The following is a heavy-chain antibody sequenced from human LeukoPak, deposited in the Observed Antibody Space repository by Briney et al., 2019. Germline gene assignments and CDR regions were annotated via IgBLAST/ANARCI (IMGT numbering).Heavy chain of an antibody. D-gene: IGHD3-22*01. V-gene: IGHV3-48*04. J-gene: IGHJ4*02. CDR3: ARGDYYDSIRLFDY. CDR2: ISSSSSTI. CDR1: GFTFSSYS. Sequence: GGSLRLSCAASGFTFSSYSMNWVRQAPGKGLGWVSYISSSSSTIYYADSVKGRFTISRDNAKNSLYLQMNSLRAEDTAVYYCARGDYYDSIRLFDYWGQGTLVTVSS.